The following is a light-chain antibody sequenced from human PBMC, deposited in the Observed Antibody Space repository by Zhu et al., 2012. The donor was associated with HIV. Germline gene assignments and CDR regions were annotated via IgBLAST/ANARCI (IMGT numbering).Light chain of an antibody. J-gene: IGKJ1*01. CDR2: GAS. CDR1: QSVSSSF. V-gene: IGKV3-20*01. CDR3: QQYGSSPPWT. Sequence: EIVLTQSPDTLSLSPGERATLSCRASQSVSSSFLAWYQQKPGQSPRLVIYGASSRATGIPDRFSGSGSGTDFTLSINRLEPEDFAEYYCQQYGSSPPWTFGQGTKVEVK.